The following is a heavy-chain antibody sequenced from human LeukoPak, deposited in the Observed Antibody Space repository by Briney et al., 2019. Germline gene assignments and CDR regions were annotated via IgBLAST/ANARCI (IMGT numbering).Heavy chain of an antibody. CDR3: ARDPPWWGSSGWADAFDI. J-gene: IGHJ3*02. V-gene: IGHV3-30*04. CDR2: ISYDGSNK. CDR1: GFTFSSYA. D-gene: IGHD6-19*01. Sequence: PGGSLRLSCAASGFTFSSYAMHWVRQAPGKGLEWVAVISYDGSNKYYADSVKGRFTISRDNSKNTLYLQMNSLRAEDTAVYYCARDPPWWGSSGWADAFDIWGQGTMVTVSS.